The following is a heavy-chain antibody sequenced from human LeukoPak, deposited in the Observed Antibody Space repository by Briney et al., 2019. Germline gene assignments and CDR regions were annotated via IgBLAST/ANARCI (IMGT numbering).Heavy chain of an antibody. CDR2: ISSSSSTI. J-gene: IGHJ4*02. Sequence: GGSLRLSCAASGFTFSSYSMNWVRQAPGKGLEWVSYISSSSSTIYYADSVKGRFTISRDNAKNSLYLQMNSLRAEDTAVYYCATESGYYFDYWGQGTLVTVSS. V-gene: IGHV3-48*01. CDR3: ATESGYYFDY. D-gene: IGHD3-10*01. CDR1: GFTFSSYS.